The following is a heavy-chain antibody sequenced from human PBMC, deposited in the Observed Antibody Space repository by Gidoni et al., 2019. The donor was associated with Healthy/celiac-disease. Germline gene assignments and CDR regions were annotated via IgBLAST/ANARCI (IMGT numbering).Heavy chain of an antibody. D-gene: IGHD4-17*01. V-gene: IGHV4-39*01. CDR1: GGSISSSSYY. CDR3: ARHDDYGDFGVGPDY. Sequence: QLQLQESGPGLVKPSETLSLTCTVSGGSISSSSYYWGWIRQPPGKGLEWIGSIYYSGSTYYNPSLKSRVTISVDTSKNQFSLKLSSVTAADTAVYYFARHDDYGDFGVGPDYWGQGTLVTVSS. CDR2: IYYSGST. J-gene: IGHJ4*02.